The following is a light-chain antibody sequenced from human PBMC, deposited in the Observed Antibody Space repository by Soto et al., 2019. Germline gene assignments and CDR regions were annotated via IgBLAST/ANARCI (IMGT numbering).Light chain of an antibody. CDR1: QSLVYSDGNTY. CDR3: MQGKHWPPG. CDR2: KVS. Sequence: DVGMTQSPLSLPVTLGQPASISCRSSQSLVYSDGNTYLDWFQQRPGQSPRRLIYKVSNRDSGVPDRFSGSGSGTDFTLKISRVEAADVGVYYCMQGKHWPPGFGQGTRLEIK. J-gene: IGKJ5*01. V-gene: IGKV2-30*01.